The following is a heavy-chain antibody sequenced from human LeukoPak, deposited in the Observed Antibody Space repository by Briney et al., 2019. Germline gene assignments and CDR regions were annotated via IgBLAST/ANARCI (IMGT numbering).Heavy chain of an antibody. Sequence: PGGSLRLSCAASGFTVSTNYMSWVRQAPGKGLEWMGGFDPEDGETIYAQKFQGRVTMTEDTSTDTAYMELSSLRSEDTAVYYCATGLWFGELSNWFDPWGQGTLVTASS. CDR3: ATGLWFGELSNWFDP. CDR2: FDPEDGET. V-gene: IGHV1-24*01. CDR1: GFTVSTNY. J-gene: IGHJ5*02. D-gene: IGHD3-10*01.